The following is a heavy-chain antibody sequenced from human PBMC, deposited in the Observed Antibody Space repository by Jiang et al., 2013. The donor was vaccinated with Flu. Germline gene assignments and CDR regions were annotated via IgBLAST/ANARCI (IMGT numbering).Heavy chain of an antibody. J-gene: IGHJ1*01. CDR1: GGSISSSSYY. V-gene: IGHV4-39*01. D-gene: IGHD3-22*01. CDR2: IYYSGST. Sequence: GPGLVKPSETLSLTCTVSGGSISSSSYYWGWIRQPPGKGLEWIGSIYYSGSTYYNPSLKSRVTISVDTSKNQFSLKLSSVTATDTAVYYCARRSYDSSGYYGEYFQHWGQGTLVTVSS. CDR3: ARRSYDSSGYYGEYFQH.